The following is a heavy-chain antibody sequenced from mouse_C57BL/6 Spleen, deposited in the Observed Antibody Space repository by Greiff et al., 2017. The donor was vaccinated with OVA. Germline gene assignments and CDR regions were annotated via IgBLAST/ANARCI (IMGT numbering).Heavy chain of an antibody. CDR3: ARRATVDAMDY. CDR1: GYTFTSYW. J-gene: IGHJ4*01. D-gene: IGHD1-1*01. V-gene: IGHV1-52*01. CDR2: IDPSDSET. Sequence: QVQLQQPGAELVRPGSSVKLSCKASGYTFTSYWMHWVKQRPIQGLEWIGNIDPSDSETHYNQKFKDKATLTVDKSSSTAYMQLSSLTSEDSAVDYCARRATVDAMDYWGQGTSVTVSS.